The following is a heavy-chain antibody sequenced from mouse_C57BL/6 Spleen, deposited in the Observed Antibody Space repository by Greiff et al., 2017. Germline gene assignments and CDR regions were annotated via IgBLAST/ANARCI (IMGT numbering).Heavy chain of an antibody. J-gene: IGHJ2*01. V-gene: IGHV1-19*01. D-gene: IGHD2-5*01. CDR2: INPYNGGT. CDR1: GYTFTDYY. CDR3: ARDSNPVYFDY. Sequence: EVQLQQSGPVLVKPGASVKMSCKASGYTFTDYYMNWVKQSHGKSLEWIGVINPYNGGTSYNQQFKGKATLTVDKSSSTAYMELNSLTSEDSAVYYCARDSNPVYFDYWGQGTTLTVSS.